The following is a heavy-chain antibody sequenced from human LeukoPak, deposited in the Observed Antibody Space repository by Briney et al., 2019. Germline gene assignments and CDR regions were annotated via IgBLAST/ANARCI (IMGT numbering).Heavy chain of an antibody. CDR2: INPNSGDT. CDR1: GYTFPNYY. CDR3: ARDPRDGYNSGY. J-gene: IGHJ4*02. V-gene: IGHV1-2*06. Sequence: ASVKVSCKASGYTFPNYYIHWVRQAPEQGLEWMGQINPNSGDTNYAQTFHGRVTMTSDTSISTAYMELGRLRSDDTAIYYCARDPRDGYNSGYWGQGTLVTVSS. D-gene: IGHD5-24*01.